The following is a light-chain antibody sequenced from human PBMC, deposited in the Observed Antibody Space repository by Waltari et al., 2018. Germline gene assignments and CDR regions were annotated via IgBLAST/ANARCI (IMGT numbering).Light chain of an antibody. J-gene: IGKJ2*01. Sequence: DIQMTQSPASLSASVGHRVTITCRTSQTVTTYLNWFQMKPGKAPKLLIYIASNLHSGVPSRFSGSGSGTDFTLTITSLQPEDFATYFCQQSYSFPYTFGQGTLLEIK. V-gene: IGKV1-39*01. CDR3: QQSYSFPYT. CDR1: QTVTTY. CDR2: IAS.